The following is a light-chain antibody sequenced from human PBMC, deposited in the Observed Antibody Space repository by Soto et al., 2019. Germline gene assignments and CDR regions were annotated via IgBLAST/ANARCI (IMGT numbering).Light chain of an antibody. Sequence: EIVLTQSPGTLSLSPGERATLSCRASQSVSSSYLAWYQQKPGQAPRLLIYGASSRATGIPDRFSGSGSGTDLTLTISKLEPEDFAVYYCQQYGSSPITFCQGTRLEIK. J-gene: IGKJ5*01. CDR2: GAS. CDR1: QSVSSSY. CDR3: QQYGSSPIT. V-gene: IGKV3-20*01.